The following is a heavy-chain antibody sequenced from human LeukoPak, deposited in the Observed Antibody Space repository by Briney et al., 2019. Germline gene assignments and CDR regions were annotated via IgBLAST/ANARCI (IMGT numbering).Heavy chain of an antibody. D-gene: IGHD6-13*01. Sequence: GGSLRLSCAASGFTFSTYAMSWVRQAPGKGLEWVSVISSSGVTTYYADSVQGRFTISRDSSKNTLYLQMNSLRAEDAAIYYCATGQNGYIPDYWGQGTLVTVSS. V-gene: IGHV3-23*01. CDR2: ISSSGVTT. CDR1: GFTFSTYA. J-gene: IGHJ4*02. CDR3: ATGQNGYIPDY.